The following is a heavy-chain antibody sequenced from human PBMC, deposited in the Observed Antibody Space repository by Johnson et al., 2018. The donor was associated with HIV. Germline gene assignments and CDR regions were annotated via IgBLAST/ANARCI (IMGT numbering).Heavy chain of an antibody. CDR2: ISSSGSTI. CDR1: GFTFSDYY. D-gene: IGHD2-15*01. Sequence: QVQLVESGGGLVQPGGSLRLSCAASGFTFSDYYMSWIRQAPGKGLEWVSYISSSGSTIYYADSVKGRFTISRDNAKKSMYLQMNSLRVEDTAVYYCVRDTGYCSGGRCDDAFDVWGQGTVVTVSS. CDR3: VRDTGYCSGGRCDDAFDV. V-gene: IGHV3-11*01. J-gene: IGHJ3*01.